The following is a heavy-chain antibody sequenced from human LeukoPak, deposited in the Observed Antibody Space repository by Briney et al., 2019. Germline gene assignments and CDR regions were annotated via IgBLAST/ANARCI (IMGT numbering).Heavy chain of an antibody. CDR2: INPNSGGT. CDR3: AREMEYSSSNNWFDP. CDR1: GYTFTGYY. Sequence: ASVKVSCKASGYTFTGYYMHWVRQAPGQGLEWMGWINPNSGGTNYAQKFQGRVTMTRDTSISTAYMELSRLRSDDTAVYYCAREMEYSSSNNWFDPWGQGTLVTVSS. V-gene: IGHV1-2*02. D-gene: IGHD6-6*01. J-gene: IGHJ5*02.